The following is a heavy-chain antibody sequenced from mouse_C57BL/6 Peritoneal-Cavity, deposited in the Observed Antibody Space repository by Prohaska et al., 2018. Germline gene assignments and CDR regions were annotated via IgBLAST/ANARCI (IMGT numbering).Heavy chain of an antibody. CDR1: GFTFSGFW. J-gene: IGHJ1*03. CDR3: MRYGNYWYFDV. D-gene: IGHD2-1*01. Sequence: EVQLLETGGGLVQPGGSRGLSCEGSGFTFSGFWMSWVRQTPGKTLEWIGDINSDGSEINYAPSIKDRLTIFRDNDKSTLYRQMSNVRSEDTATYFCMRYGNYWYFDVWGTGTTVTVSS. CDR2: INSDGSEI. V-gene: IGHV11-2*01.